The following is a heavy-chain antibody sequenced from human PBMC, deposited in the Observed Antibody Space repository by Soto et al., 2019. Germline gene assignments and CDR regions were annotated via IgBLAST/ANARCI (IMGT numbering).Heavy chain of an antibody. V-gene: IGHV2-26*01. J-gene: IGHJ4*02. CDR1: GFSLTNVKQG. D-gene: IGHD3-10*01. Sequence: QVTLKESGPVLVQAPETLTLTCNVSGFSLTNVKQGVAWIRQPPGKALEWLAHILSDVEQSYKSSLKKRLTISLYTSKRQVVLVMTNVEPVDTATYYSSRISARSGASHFDFWGQGSWVIVSS. CDR3: SRISARSGASHFDF. CDR2: ILSDVEQ.